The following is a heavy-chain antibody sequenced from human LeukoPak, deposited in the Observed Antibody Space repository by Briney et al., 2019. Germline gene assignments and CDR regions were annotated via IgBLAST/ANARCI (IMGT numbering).Heavy chain of an antibody. D-gene: IGHD1-26*01. V-gene: IGHV3-48*03. Sequence: PGGSLRLSCAASGFTFSSYEMNWVRQAPGKGPEWVSYISSSGSTIYYADSVKGRFTISRDNAKNSLYLQMNSLRAEDTAVYYCARVLWELSNWFDPWGQGTLVTVSS. CDR3: ARVLWELSNWFDP. J-gene: IGHJ5*02. CDR2: ISSSGSTI. CDR1: GFTFSSYE.